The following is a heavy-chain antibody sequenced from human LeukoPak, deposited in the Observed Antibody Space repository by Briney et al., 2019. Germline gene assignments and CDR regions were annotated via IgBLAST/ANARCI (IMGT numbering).Heavy chain of an antibody. Sequence: SETLSLTCTVSGGSISSYYWSWIRQPAGKGLEWIGYIYYSGSTNYNPSLKSRVTISVDTSKNQFSLKLSSVTAADTAVYYCARHLEMATSDAFDIWGQGTMVTVSS. J-gene: IGHJ3*02. D-gene: IGHD5-24*01. CDR1: GGSISSYY. V-gene: IGHV4-59*08. CDR2: IYYSGST. CDR3: ARHLEMATSDAFDI.